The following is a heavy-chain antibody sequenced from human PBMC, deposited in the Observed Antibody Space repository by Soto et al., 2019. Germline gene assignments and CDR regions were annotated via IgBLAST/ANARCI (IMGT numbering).Heavy chain of an antibody. CDR2: IIPILGIA. D-gene: IGHD3-10*01. J-gene: IGHJ4*02. V-gene: IGHV1-69*08. CDR1: GGTFSSYT. Sequence: QVQLVQSGAEVKKPGSSVKVYCKASGGTFSSYTISWVRQAPGQGLEWMGRIIPILGIANYAQKFQGRVTITADKSTSTAYMELSSLRSEDTAVYYCARDRVRGVMDYWGQGTLVTVSS. CDR3: ARDRVRGVMDY.